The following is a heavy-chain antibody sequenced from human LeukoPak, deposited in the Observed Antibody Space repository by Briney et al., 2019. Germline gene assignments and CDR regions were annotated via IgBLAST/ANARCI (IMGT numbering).Heavy chain of an antibody. CDR1: GYTFTSYY. Sequence: GASVKVSCKASGYTFTSYYMHWVRQAPGQGLDWMGGIIPIFGTANYAQKFQGRVTITADESTRTAYMELSSLRSEDTAVYYCARATDYGDDNWFDPWGQGTLVTVSS. CDR2: IIPIFGTA. D-gene: IGHD4-17*01. CDR3: ARATDYGDDNWFDP. V-gene: IGHV1-69*13. J-gene: IGHJ5*02.